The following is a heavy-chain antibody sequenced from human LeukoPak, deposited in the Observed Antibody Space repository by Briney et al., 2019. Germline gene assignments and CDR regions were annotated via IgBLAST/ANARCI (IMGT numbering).Heavy chain of an antibody. CDR1: GYTFTSYY. V-gene: IGHV1-46*01. D-gene: IGHD3-16*01. CDR3: ARGSHRLYDYVWGTYESKDY. Sequence: ASVKVSCKASGYTFTSYYMHWVRQAPGQGLEWMGIINPSGGSTSYAQKFQGRVTMTTDTSTHTAYMELRSLRSDDTAVYYCARGSHRLYDYVWGTYESKDYWGQGTLVTVSS. CDR2: INPSGGST. J-gene: IGHJ4*02.